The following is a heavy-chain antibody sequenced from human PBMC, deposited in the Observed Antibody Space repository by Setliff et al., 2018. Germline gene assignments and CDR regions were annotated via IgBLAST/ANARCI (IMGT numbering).Heavy chain of an antibody. J-gene: IGHJ6*03. Sequence: ASVKVSCKASGYSFSTYAMHWVRQAPGQRLEWMGWINGGNGNTKYSQKFQGRVTMTRDTSTSTVYMELSSLRSEDTAVYYCARDKALRLLGYMDVWGKGTTVTV. CDR1: GYSFSTYA. D-gene: IGHD3-3*01. CDR3: ARDKALRLLGYMDV. V-gene: IGHV1-3*01. CDR2: INGGNGNT.